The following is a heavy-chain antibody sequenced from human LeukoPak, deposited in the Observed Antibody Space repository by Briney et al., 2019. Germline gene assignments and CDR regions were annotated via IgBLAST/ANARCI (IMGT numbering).Heavy chain of an antibody. J-gene: IGHJ4*02. CDR1: GGSISSSSFY. D-gene: IGHD6-13*01. V-gene: IGHV4-39*07. CDR2: IYYSGST. Sequence: PSETLSLSCTVSGGSISSSSFYWGWIRPRPGKGLEWIGSIYYSGSTYSNPSLKRRVTISVNTSKNQFSLKLNSVSAADTAVYFCARDSSSSWFFDYWGQGTRVTVSS. CDR3: ARDSSSSWFFDY.